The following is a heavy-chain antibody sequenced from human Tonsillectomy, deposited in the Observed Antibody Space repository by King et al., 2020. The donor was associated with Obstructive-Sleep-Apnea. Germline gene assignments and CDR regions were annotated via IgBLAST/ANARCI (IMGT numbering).Heavy chain of an antibody. CDR3: AKMYYYDSSGYTSAFDI. Sequence: DVQLVESGGGLVQPGGSLRLSCAASGFTFSNFAMSWVRQTPGKGLDWVSALSGGGGSTYYADSVKSRFTISRDNSKNTLYLQMNSLRAEDTAVYYCAKMYYYDSSGYTSAFDIWGQGTMVTVSS. V-gene: IGHV3-23*04. J-gene: IGHJ3*02. CDR2: LSGGGGST. D-gene: IGHD3-22*01. CDR1: GFTFSNFA.